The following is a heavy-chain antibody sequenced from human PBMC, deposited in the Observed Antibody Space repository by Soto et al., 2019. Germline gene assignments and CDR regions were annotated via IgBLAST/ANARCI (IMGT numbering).Heavy chain of an antibody. Sequence: PGGSLRLSCAASGFTFSSYWMHWVRQAPGKGLVWVSRINSDGSSTSYADSVKGRFTISRDNAKNTLYLQMNSLRAEDTAVYYCARELYYYDSSGYYGPEGDAFDIWGQGTMVTVSS. CDR3: ARELYYYDSSGYYGPEGDAFDI. V-gene: IGHV3-74*01. J-gene: IGHJ3*02. CDR2: INSDGSST. D-gene: IGHD3-22*01. CDR1: GFTFSSYW.